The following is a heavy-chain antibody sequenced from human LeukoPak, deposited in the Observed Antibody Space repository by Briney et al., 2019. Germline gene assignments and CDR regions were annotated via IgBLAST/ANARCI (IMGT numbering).Heavy chain of an antibody. D-gene: IGHD3-22*01. Sequence: ASVKVSCKASGYTFTSYGISWVRQAPGQGLEWMGWISAYNGNTNYAQKLQGRVTMTTDTSTSIAYMELRSLRSDDTAVYYCARERTYYDSSGYSVAVDPWGQGTLVTVSS. CDR2: ISAYNGNT. CDR3: ARERTYYDSSGYSVAVDP. V-gene: IGHV1-18*01. CDR1: GYTFTSYG. J-gene: IGHJ5*02.